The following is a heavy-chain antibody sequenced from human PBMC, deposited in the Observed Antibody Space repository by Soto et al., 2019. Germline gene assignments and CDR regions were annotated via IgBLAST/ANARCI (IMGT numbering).Heavy chain of an antibody. CDR3: AREYRQLGPTSYYYYGMDV. J-gene: IGHJ6*02. CDR1: GYTFTGYY. Sequence: GASVKVSCKASGYTFTGYYMHWVRHAPGQGLEWMGIINPSGGSTSYAQKVQGRVTMTTDTSTSTAYMELRRLRSDDTAVYYCAREYRQLGPTSYYYYGMDVWGQGTTVTVSS. CDR2: INPSGGST. V-gene: IGHV1-46*01. D-gene: IGHD2-2*01.